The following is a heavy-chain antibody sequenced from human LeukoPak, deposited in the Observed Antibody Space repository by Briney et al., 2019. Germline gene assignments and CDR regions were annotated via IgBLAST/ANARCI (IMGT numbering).Heavy chain of an antibody. Sequence: GGSLRLSCAASGFTCRSFGMHLVRKAPGKGLEWVALISDDGSNIYYAASVKGRFTISRDSSKTTLSLQMSSLRVEDTAVYYCARDNKRFSCDYWGQGTLVTVSS. CDR2: ISDDGSNI. J-gene: IGHJ4*02. CDR1: GFTCRSFG. CDR3: ARDNKRFSCDY. D-gene: IGHD2/OR15-2a*01. V-gene: IGHV3-30*03.